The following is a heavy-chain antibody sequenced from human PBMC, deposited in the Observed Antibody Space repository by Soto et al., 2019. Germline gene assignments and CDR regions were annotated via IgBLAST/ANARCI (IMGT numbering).Heavy chain of an antibody. V-gene: IGHV1-2*02. Sequence: QVQLVQSGAEVKEPGDSVRVSCEASGYTFTAYHIHWVRQAPGQGLEWMGWITPKFGDPPYAQDSQVMVSMTRDLCIITVYMDLSRLTPADTAIFYCARNMDYYYGRGSGNGHGVWGQGTTVTVFS. CDR3: ARNMDYYYGRGSGNGHGV. J-gene: IGHJ6*02. D-gene: IGHD3-10*02. CDR2: ITPKFGDP. CDR1: GYTFTAYH.